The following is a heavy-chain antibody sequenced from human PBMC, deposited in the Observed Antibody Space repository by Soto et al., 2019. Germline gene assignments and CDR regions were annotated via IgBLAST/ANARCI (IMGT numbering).Heavy chain of an antibody. CDR3: AKHASGGYYYYDMDV. J-gene: IGHJ6*02. Sequence: EVQLLESGGGLAQPGGSLRLSCAASGFTLSSYAMSWVRQGPGKGLEWVSTISGSGGTTYYADSVKGRFTISRDNSKNTLYLQMNSLRAEDTAVYYCAKHASGGYYYYDMDVWGQGTTVTVSS. CDR1: GFTLSSYA. CDR2: ISGSGGTT. V-gene: IGHV3-23*01. D-gene: IGHD3-10*01.